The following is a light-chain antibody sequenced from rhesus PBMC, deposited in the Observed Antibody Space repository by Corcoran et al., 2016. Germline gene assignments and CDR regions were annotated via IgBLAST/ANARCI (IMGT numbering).Light chain of an antibody. CDR2: EVN. Sequence: QAALTQPRSVSGSPGQSVTISCTGTSSDVGGYNFVSWYQQHPGTAPKLLIYEVNKRPSGVSDRFSGSKSGNTASLTISGLQAEDEADLFCCSYAGSFCFYIFGSGTRLTVL. J-gene: IGLJ1*01. CDR3: CSYAGSFCFYI. CDR1: SSDVGGYNF. V-gene: IGLV2-32*01.